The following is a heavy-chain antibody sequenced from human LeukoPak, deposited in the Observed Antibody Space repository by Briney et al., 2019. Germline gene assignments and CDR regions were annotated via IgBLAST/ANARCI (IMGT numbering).Heavy chain of an antibody. D-gene: IGHD1-26*01. V-gene: IGHV3-30*02. CDR1: GFTFSSYG. J-gene: IGHJ4*02. CDR2: IQFDGNGE. CDR3: AKGLGYYSDY. Sequence: PGGPLRLSCAASGFTFSSYGMHWVRQAPGTGLEGVAFIQFDGNGEYYADSVKGRFTISRDNSKKTLFLQRHSLRPQDKALYYCAKGLGYYSDYWGQGTLVTVSS.